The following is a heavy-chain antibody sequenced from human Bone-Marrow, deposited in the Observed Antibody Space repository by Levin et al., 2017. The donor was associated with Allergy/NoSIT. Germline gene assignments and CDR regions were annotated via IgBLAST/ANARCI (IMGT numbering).Heavy chain of an antibody. CDR3: AREVREVEYNYDY. J-gene: IGHJ4*02. D-gene: IGHD3-10*01. CDR2: SNGDSRYI. V-gene: IGHV3-21*06. Sequence: AGGSLRLSCAASGFTFSAYAMHWVRQAPGKGLEWVSSSNGDSRYIYYSDSVKGRFTISRDNAKNSLYLQMNGLRVEDTAVYYCAREVREVEYNYDYWGQGTLVTVSS. CDR1: GFTFSAYA.